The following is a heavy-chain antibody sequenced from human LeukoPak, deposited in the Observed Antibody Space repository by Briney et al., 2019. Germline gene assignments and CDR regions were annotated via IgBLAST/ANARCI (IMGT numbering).Heavy chain of an antibody. CDR3: VVDLSGSADY. J-gene: IGHJ4*02. CDR2: ISYDGSNK. CDR1: GFTFSSYA. Sequence: GGSLRLSCAASGFTFSSYAMHWVRQAPGKGLEWAAVISYDGSNKYYADSVKGRFTISRDNAKNTLYLQMNSLRTEDSALYYCVVDLSGSADYWGQGTLVTVSS. V-gene: IGHV3-30-3*01. D-gene: IGHD3-10*01.